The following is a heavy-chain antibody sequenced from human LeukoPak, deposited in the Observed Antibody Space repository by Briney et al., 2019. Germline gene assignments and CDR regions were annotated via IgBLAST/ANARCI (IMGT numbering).Heavy chain of an antibody. CDR2: INPNSGGT. CDR1: GYTFTGYY. V-gene: IGHV1-2*02. D-gene: IGHD5-24*01. J-gene: IGHJ3*01. CDR3: ARDLGDGYNSYAFDV. Sequence: VASVKVSCKASGYTFTGYYMHWVRQAPGQGLEWMGWINPNSGGTNYAQKFQGRVTMTRDTSISTAYMELRRLTSDDTAVYYCARDLGDGYNSYAFDVWGQGTMVTVSS.